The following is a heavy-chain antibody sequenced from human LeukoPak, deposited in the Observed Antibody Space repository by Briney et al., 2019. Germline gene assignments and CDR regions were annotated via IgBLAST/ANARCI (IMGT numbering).Heavy chain of an antibody. CDR1: GGSISSSSFY. CDR3: ARATDCSGGSCYSALDY. D-gene: IGHD2-15*01. J-gene: IGHJ4*02. CDR2: IYSSGST. V-gene: IGHV4-39*07. Sequence: SETLSLTCTVSGGSISSSSFYWGWIRQPPGKGLEWIGSIYSSGSTYYNASLKSRLTISVDTSKNQFSLKLSSVTAADTAVYYCARATDCSGGSCYSALDYWGQGTLVTVSS.